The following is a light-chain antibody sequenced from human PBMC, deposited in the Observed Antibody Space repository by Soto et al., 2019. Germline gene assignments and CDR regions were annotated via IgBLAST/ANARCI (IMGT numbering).Light chain of an antibody. J-gene: IGKJ2*01. CDR2: DTS. Sequence: EIVLTQPPGTLSLSPGERATLSCRVSQSLTTNYLAWYQQKPGQAPRLLIFDTSSRAPGIPDRFSGSGSGTDFTHTISRLEPEDFAVYYCQQYGTSPMYTFGQGTKLEI. CDR3: QQYGTSPMYT. CDR1: QSLTTNY. V-gene: IGKV3-20*01.